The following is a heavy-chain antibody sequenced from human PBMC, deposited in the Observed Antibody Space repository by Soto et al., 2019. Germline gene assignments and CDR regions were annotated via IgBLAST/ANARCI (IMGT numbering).Heavy chain of an antibody. CDR2: ISSYGADT. J-gene: IGHJ4*02. V-gene: IGHV3-64D*06. D-gene: IGHD6-19*01. CDR1: GFTFNSYA. CDR3: VKEGYMRSDWYGQFDY. Sequence: GGSLRLSCSASGFTFNSYAMHWVRQSPGKGLEFVSAISSYGADTYYADSVKGRFAISRDNSKNTLYLQMSSLRAEDTALYYCVKEGYMRSDWYGQFDYWGQGALVTVSS.